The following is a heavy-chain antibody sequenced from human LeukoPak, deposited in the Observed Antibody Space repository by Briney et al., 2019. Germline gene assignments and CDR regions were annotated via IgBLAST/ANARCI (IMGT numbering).Heavy chain of an antibody. Sequence: GVSLRLSCAASGFTFSSYGMHWVRQAPGKGLEWVAVISYDGSNKYYADSVKGRFTISRDNSKNTLYLQMNSLRAEDTAVYYCAKGFPIARVRGVYFDYWGQGTLVTVSS. CDR2: ISYDGSNK. CDR1: GFTFSSYG. CDR3: AKGFPIARVRGVYFDY. V-gene: IGHV3-30*18. J-gene: IGHJ4*02. D-gene: IGHD3-10*01.